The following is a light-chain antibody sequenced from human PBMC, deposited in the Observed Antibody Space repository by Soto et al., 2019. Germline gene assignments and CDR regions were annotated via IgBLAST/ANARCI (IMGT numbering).Light chain of an antibody. J-gene: IGLJ1*01. V-gene: IGLV1-51*01. Sequence: QSVLTQPPSVSAAPGQKDTISCSGSRSNSGGNSVSWYQQLPGTAPKLLIYDDSKRPSGIPDRFSGSKSCTSATLGITGFQTGDESDYYCGSLDSSLSAYVFGTGTKVTV. CDR1: RSNSGGNS. CDR3: GSLDSSLSAYV. CDR2: DDS.